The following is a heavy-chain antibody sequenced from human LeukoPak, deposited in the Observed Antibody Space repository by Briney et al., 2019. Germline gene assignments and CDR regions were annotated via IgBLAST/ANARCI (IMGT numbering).Heavy chain of an antibody. CDR3: ARLGSLYSSSWYAIDY. CDR2: INHSGST. V-gene: IGHV4-34*01. Sequence: SETLSLTCAVYGGSFSGYYWSWIRQPPGKGLEWIGEINHSGSTNYNPSLKSRVTISVGTFKNQFSLKLSSVTAADTAVYYCARLGSLYSSSWYAIDYWGQGTLVTVSS. D-gene: IGHD6-13*01. J-gene: IGHJ4*02. CDR1: GGSFSGYY.